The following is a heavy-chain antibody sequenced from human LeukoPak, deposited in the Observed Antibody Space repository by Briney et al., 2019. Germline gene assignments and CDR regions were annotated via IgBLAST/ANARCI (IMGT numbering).Heavy chain of an antibody. CDR3: ARHPSSPFNNWFDP. Sequence: SQTLSLTCAVSGGSISSGGYSWSWIRQPPGKGLEWIGYIYHSGSTYYNPSLKSRVTISVDTSKNQFSLKLSSVTAADTAVYYCARHPSSPFNNWFDPWGQGTLVTVSS. CDR2: IYHSGST. V-gene: IGHV4-30-2*01. J-gene: IGHJ5*02. CDR1: GGSISSGGYS.